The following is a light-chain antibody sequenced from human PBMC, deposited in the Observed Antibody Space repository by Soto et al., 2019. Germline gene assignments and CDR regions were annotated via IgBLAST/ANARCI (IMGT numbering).Light chain of an antibody. CDR2: EVS. CDR1: SSDVGGYDY. CDR3: SSYTSGSTSVV. V-gene: IGLV2-14*01. J-gene: IGLJ2*01. Sequence: QSALTQPASVSGSPGQSITISCTGTSSDVGGYDYVSWYQHHPGKAPKLMIYEVSNRPSGVSNRFSGSKSGDTASLTISGLQAEDEADYYCSSYTSGSTSVVFGGGTKVTVL.